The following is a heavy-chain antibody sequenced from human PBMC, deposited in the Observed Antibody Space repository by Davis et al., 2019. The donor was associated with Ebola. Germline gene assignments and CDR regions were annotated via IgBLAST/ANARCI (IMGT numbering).Heavy chain of an antibody. J-gene: IGHJ6*04. CDR2: INPSGGST. Sequence: AASVKVSCKASGYTFTSYYMHWVRQAPGQGLEWMGIINPSGGSTSYAQKFQGRVTMTRDTSTSTVYMELSSLRSEDTAVYYCAREIVVVVAADGYYYYGMDVWGKGTTVTVSS. D-gene: IGHD2-15*01. V-gene: IGHV1-46*01. CDR1: GYTFTSYY. CDR3: AREIVVVVAADGYYYYGMDV.